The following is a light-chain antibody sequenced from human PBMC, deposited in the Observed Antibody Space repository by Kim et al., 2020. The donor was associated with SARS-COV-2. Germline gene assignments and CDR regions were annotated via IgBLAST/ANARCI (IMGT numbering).Light chain of an antibody. CDR3: NSRDTSGHLWV. V-gene: IGLV3-19*01. Sequence: ALRQTVRITCQGNSLRNYYADWSQQKPGQAPVVVIYGKNNRPSGIPDRFSGSSSGDTASLTITGAQAEDEAVYYCNSRDTSGHLWVFGGGTKLTVL. CDR2: GKN. CDR1: SLRNYY. J-gene: IGLJ3*02.